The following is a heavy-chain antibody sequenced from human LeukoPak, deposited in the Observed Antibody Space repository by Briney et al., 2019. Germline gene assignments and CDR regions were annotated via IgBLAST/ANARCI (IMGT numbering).Heavy chain of an antibody. Sequence: ASVKVSCKASGGTFSSYAISWVRQAPGQGLEWMGGIIPIFGTANYAQKFQGRVTITTDESTSTAYMELSSLRSEDTAVYYCARDASYNCDFWSGYGGYFDYWGQGTLVTVSS. J-gene: IGHJ4*02. CDR1: GGTFSSYA. CDR3: ARDASYNCDFWSGYGGYFDY. CDR2: IIPIFGTA. V-gene: IGHV1-69*05. D-gene: IGHD3-3*01.